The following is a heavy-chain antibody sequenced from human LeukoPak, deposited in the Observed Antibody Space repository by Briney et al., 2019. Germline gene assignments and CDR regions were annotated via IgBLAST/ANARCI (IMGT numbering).Heavy chain of an antibody. CDR3: ARGAEYYYDSSGYFPFDY. J-gene: IGHJ4*02. Sequence: PGGSLRLSCAASGFTFSSYWMHWVRQAPGKGLVWVSRINTDGSRTSYADSVKGRFTISRDNAKNTLYLQINSLRAEDTAVYYCARGAEYYYDSSGYFPFDYWGQGTLVTVSS. D-gene: IGHD3-22*01. CDR2: INTDGSRT. V-gene: IGHV3-74*01. CDR1: GFTFSSYW.